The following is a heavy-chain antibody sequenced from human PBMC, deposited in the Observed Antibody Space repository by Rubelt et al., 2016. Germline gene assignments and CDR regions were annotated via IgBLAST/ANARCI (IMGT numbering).Heavy chain of an antibody. CDR3: ARREYCRSGSCYSSGTYYYYGMDV. J-gene: IGHJ6*02. CDR2: INPSGGST. V-gene: IGHV1-46*03. Sequence: GIINPSGGSTTYAQRFQGRVTMTSDTSTSTVYMELSSLRSEDTAVYYCARREYCRSGSCYSSGTYYYYGMDVWGQGTTVTVSS. D-gene: IGHD2-15*01.